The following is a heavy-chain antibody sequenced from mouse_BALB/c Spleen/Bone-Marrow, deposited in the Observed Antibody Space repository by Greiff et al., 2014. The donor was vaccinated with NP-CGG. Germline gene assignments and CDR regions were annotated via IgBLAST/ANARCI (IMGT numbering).Heavy chain of an antibody. V-gene: IGHV1-7*01. D-gene: IGHD2-3*01. Sequence: QVQLQQSGAELAKPGASVKMSCKASGYTFTSYWMHWVKQRPGQGLEWIGYINPSTGYTEYNQKFKDKATLTADKSSSTAYTQLSSLTSEDSAVYYCARSEGYYEWFAYWGQGTLVTVSA. CDR1: GYTFTSYW. CDR2: INPSTGYT. J-gene: IGHJ3*01. CDR3: ARSEGYYEWFAY.